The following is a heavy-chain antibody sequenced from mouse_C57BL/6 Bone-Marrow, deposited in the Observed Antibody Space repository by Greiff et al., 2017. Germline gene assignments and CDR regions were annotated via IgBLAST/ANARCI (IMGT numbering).Heavy chain of an antibody. D-gene: IGHD2-5*01. CDR3: ARGFYYSNAWFAY. Sequence: EVKLQQSGPELVKPGASVKISCKASGYSFTGYYMNWVQQSPEKSLEWIGELNPSTGGTTYNQKFKAQAPLTVAKSSSTAYMQLKSLTSEDAAVYYCARGFYYSNAWFAYWGQGTLVTVSA. V-gene: IGHV1-42*01. CDR1: GYSFTGYY. CDR2: LNPSTGGT. J-gene: IGHJ3*01.